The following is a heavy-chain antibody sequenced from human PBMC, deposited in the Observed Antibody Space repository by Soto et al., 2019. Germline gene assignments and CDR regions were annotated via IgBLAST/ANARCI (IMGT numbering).Heavy chain of an antibody. CDR2: ISYDGSNK. CDR1: GFTFSSYA. J-gene: IGHJ4*02. Sequence: QVQLVESGGGVVQPGRSLRLSCAASGFTFSSYAMHWVRQAPGKGLEWVAVISYDGSNKYYADSVKGRFTISRDNSKNTLYLQMNSMRAEDRAVYYCARDFDLWGQGTLVTVSS. V-gene: IGHV3-30-3*01. CDR3: ARDFDL.